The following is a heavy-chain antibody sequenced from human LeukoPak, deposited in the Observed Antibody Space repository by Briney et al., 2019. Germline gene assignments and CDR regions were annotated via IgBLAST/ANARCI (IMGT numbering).Heavy chain of an antibody. D-gene: IGHD5-12*01. CDR2: ISVSAGST. V-gene: IGHV3-23*01. J-gene: IGHJ4*02. CDR1: GFTFSDYA. CDR3: ANDPKYSGYDFSFDY. Sequence: GGSLRLSCAASGFTFSDYAMSWVRQAPGKSLEWVSTISVSAGSTYYADSVKGRFTISRDNSKNTLYLQMNSLRAEDTAVYYCANDPKYSGYDFSFDYWGQGTLVTVSS.